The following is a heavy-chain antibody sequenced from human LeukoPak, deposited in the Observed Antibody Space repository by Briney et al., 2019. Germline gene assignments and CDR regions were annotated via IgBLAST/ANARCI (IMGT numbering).Heavy chain of an antibody. CDR3: ARVSDFWSGHNDY. CDR2: IIPIFGTA. Sequence: ASVKVSCKASGGTFSSYAISWVRQAPGQGLEWMGGIIPIFGTANYAQKFQGRVTITADKSTSTAYMELSSLRSEDTAVYYCARVSDFWSGHNDYWGQGTLVTVSS. J-gene: IGHJ4*02. V-gene: IGHV1-69*06. D-gene: IGHD3-3*01. CDR1: GGTFSSYA.